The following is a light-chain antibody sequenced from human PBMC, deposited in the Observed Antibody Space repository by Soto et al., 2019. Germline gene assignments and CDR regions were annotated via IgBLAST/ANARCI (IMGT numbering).Light chain of an antibody. CDR3: QQSYYTPVT. CDR1: QSLYSY. V-gene: IGKV1-39*01. J-gene: IGKJ4*01. Sequence: DIQMTQSPSSLSASVGDRVTITCRASQSLYSYLHWYQQKPGKAPNLLIYSASSLQSGVPSRFSGSGSGTDFTLTISSLQPEDCATYYCQQSYYTPVTFGGGTKVEI. CDR2: SAS.